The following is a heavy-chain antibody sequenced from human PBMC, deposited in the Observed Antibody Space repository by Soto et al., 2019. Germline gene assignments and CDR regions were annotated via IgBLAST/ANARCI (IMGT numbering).Heavy chain of an antibody. CDR1: GYTFTSYY. CDR2: INPSGGST. V-gene: IGHV1-46*01. CDR3: ARDWKNCISTGCYPYYYYGMDV. D-gene: IGHD2-2*01. Sequence: ASVKVSCKASGYTFTSYYMHWVRQAPGQGLEWMGIINPSGGSTSYAQKFQGRVTITADESTSTAYMELSSLRSEDTAVYYCARDWKNCISTGCYPYYYYGMDVWGQGTTVTVSS. J-gene: IGHJ6*02.